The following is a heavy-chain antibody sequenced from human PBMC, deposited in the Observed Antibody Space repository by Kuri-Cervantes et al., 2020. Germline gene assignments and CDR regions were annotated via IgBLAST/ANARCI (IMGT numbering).Heavy chain of an antibody. CDR2: ISSSSSYI. D-gene: IGHD2-15*01. Sequence: GGSLRLSCAASGFTFSSYAMSWVRQAPGKGLEWVSSISSSSSYIYYADSVKGRFTISRDNAKNSLYLQMNSLRAEDTAVYYCARGSATVSTTNDYWGQGTLVTVSS. CDR1: GFTFSSYA. CDR3: ARGSATVSTTNDY. J-gene: IGHJ4*02. V-gene: IGHV3-21*01.